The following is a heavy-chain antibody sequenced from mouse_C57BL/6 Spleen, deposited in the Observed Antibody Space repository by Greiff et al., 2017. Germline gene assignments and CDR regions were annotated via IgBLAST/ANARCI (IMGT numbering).Heavy chain of an antibody. CDR3: ARQRDEDAMDY. V-gene: IGHV5-6*01. CDR2: ISSGGSYT. Sequence: VPLHASGGDFVKPGGSLKLSCAASGFTFSSYGMSWVRQTPDKRLEWVATISSGGSYTYYPDSVKGRFTISRDNAKNTLYLQMSSLKSEDTAMYYCARQRDEDAMDYWGQGTSVTVSS. CDR1: GFTFSSYG. J-gene: IGHJ4*01.